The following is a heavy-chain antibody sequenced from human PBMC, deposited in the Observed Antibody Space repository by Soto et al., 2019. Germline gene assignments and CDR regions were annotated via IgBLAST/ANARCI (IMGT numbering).Heavy chain of an antibody. CDR3: ATDDGRTTYFDY. Sequence: ASVKVSCKVSGYTLTELSMHWVRQAPVKGLEWMGGFDPEDGETIYAKKFQGRVTMTEDTSTDKAYMELSSLRSEDTAVYYCATDDGRTTYFDYGGQGSLVTVS. D-gene: IGHD4-17*01. CDR2: FDPEDGET. CDR1: GYTLTELS. V-gene: IGHV1-24*01. J-gene: IGHJ4*02.